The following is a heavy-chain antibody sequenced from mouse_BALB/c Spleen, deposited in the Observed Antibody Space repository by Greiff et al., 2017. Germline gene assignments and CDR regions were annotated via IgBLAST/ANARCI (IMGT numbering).Heavy chain of an antibody. CDR3: ARDGSSYLDY. D-gene: IGHD1-1*01. V-gene: IGHV1-15*01. CDR2: IDPETGGT. J-gene: IGHJ2*01. Sequence: VQLQQSGAELVRPGASVTLSCKASGYTFTDYEMHWVKQTPVHGLEWIGAIDPETGGTAYNQKFKGKATLTADKSSSTAYMELRSLTSEDSAVYYCARDGSSYLDYWGQGTTLTVSS. CDR1: GYTFTDYE.